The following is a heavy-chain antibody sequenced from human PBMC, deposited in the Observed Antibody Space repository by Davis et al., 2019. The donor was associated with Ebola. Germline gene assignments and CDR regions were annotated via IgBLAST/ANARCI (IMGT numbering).Heavy chain of an antibody. D-gene: IGHD6-19*01. CDR1: GFTFSSYA. J-gene: IGHJ4*02. CDR2: ISYDGSNK. Sequence: PGGSLRLSCAASGFTFSSYAMHWVRQAPGKGLEWVAVISYDGSNKYYADSVKGRFTISRDNSKNTLYLQMNSLRAEDTAVYYCASLAYSSGPGFSDYWGQGTLVTVSS. V-gene: IGHV3-30-3*02. CDR3: ASLAYSSGPGFSDY.